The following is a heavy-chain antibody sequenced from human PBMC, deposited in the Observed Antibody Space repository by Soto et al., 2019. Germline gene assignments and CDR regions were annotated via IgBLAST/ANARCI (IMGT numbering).Heavy chain of an antibody. J-gene: IGHJ3*02. CDR3: ARARSDWYYASAFDI. D-gene: IGHD1-7*01. CDR1: GFTFSSYG. Sequence: GGSLRLPRAASGFTFSSYGMHWVRQAPGKGLEWVAVIWYDGSNKYYADSVKGRFTISRDNSKNTLYLQMNSLRAEDTAVYYCARARSDWYYASAFDIWGQGTMVTVSS. V-gene: IGHV3-33*01. CDR2: IWYDGSNK.